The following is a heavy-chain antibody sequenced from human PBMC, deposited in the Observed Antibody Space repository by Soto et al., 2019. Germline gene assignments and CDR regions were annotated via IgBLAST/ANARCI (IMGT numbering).Heavy chain of an antibody. V-gene: IGHV4-34*01. D-gene: IGHD5-18*01. Sequence: SETLSLTCAVYCGSVSGYYLSWIRQPPGKGLEWIGEINHTGGTNSNPSLKSRLTISVDTSKNQFPLKLSSVTAADTAVYFCARGHRYNYVYPVSWSQRTPGTV. CDR1: CGSVSGYY. CDR2: INHTGGT. CDR3: ARGHRYNYVYPVS. J-gene: IGHJ5*02.